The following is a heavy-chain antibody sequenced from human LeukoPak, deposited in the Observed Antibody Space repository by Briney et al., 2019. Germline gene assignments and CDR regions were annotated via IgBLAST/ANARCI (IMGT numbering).Heavy chain of an antibody. J-gene: IGHJ2*01. V-gene: IGHV3-48*04. D-gene: IGHD6-19*01. Sequence: GGSLRLSCAASGFTFSSYSMNWVRQAPGKGLEWVSYITNSGTTIYYADSVKGRFTISRDNAKNSLYLQMNSLRAEDTAVYYCAREGGSGWSHWYFDLWGRGTLVTVSS. CDR3: AREGGSGWSHWYFDL. CDR2: ITNSGTTI. CDR1: GFTFSSYS.